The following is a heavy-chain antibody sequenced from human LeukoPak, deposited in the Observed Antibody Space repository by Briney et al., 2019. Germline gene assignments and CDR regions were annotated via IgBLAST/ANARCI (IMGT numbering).Heavy chain of an antibody. V-gene: IGHV4-39*01. CDR2: LHHTGRS. Sequence: SETLSLTCTVSGDSISSSSHYWGWIRQPPGKTLEWIGSLHHTGRSYSSAALKSRVNISMDMSKSQFSLKLNSVTAADSGVYYWVAEMTASAAFDIWGRGTLVAVSS. D-gene: IGHD2-21*02. CDR1: GDSISSSSHY. J-gene: IGHJ3*02. CDR3: VAEMTASAAFDI.